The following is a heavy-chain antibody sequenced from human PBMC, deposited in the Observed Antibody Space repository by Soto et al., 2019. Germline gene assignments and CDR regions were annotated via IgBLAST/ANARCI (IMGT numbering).Heavy chain of an antibody. CDR2: IPYSGNT. CDR1: GGSLSSGSYY. J-gene: IGHJ4*02. D-gene: IGHD6-19*01. CDR3: ARPFAAQTVAGFDS. Sequence: QLQLQESGPGLVKPSETLTLTCTVSGGSLSSGSYYWGWIRQPPGKGLEWIGSIPYSGNTYYNPSLKTRVTLSGDASKNEFSLKLSSVTAADTAVYYCARPFAAQTVAGFDSWGQGTLVTVSS. V-gene: IGHV4-39*01.